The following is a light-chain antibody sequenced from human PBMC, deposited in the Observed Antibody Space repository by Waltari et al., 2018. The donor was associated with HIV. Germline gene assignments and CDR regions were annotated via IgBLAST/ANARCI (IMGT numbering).Light chain of an antibody. CDR1: QTIASN. CDR3: QHYNNWPRYT. J-gene: IGKJ2*01. CDR2: GAS. Sequence: EIVMTQSPATLSVSPGDRVTLSCRASQTIASNLVWYQHKPGQAPRLLIYGASTRATGIPARFSGSRSGTEFTLTISSLQSEDFAIYYCQHYNNWPRYTFGQGTKLEVK. V-gene: IGKV3-15*01.